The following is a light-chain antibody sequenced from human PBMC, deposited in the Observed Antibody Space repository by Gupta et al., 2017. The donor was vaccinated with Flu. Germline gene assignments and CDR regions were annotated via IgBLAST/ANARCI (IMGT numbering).Light chain of an antibody. V-gene: IGLV1-44*01. Sequence: QSVLTQPPSASGTPGQRATIPCSGSSSNIGSNTVTWYQQLPGTAPKLLIYSNNQRPSGVPDRFSGSKSGTSASLAISGLQSEDEADYYCAAWDDSLNGLYVFGTGTKVVVL. CDR1: SSNIGSNT. CDR3: AAWDDSLNGLYV. J-gene: IGLJ1*01. CDR2: SNN.